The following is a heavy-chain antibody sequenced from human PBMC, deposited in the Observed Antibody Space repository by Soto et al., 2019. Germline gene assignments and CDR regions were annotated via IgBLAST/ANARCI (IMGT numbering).Heavy chain of an antibody. CDR3: ARVSYDSSGYYRSGAFDI. Sequence: GGSLRLSCAASGFTFSSYAMSWVRQAPGKGLGWVSVISGSGDSTYYADSVRGRFTISRDNAKNSLYLQMNSLRDEDTAVYYCARVSYDSSGYYRSGAFDIWGQGTMVTVSS. V-gene: IGHV3-23*01. CDR2: ISGSGDST. D-gene: IGHD3-22*01. J-gene: IGHJ3*02. CDR1: GFTFSSYA.